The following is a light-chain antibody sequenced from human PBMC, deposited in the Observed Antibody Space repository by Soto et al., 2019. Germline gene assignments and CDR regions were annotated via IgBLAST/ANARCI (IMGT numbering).Light chain of an antibody. Sequence: DIHLTQSPSSLSASVGDSVTITFRSSQTINKYLNWYQQSPGKAPKHRIYSASSLQTGVPTRFSGAGAGTFFTLTISNLQLEDVASYYCQQSYGSPGAFGRGTKVEI. V-gene: IGKV1-39*01. CDR3: QQSYGSPGA. J-gene: IGKJ1*01. CDR1: QTINKY. CDR2: SAS.